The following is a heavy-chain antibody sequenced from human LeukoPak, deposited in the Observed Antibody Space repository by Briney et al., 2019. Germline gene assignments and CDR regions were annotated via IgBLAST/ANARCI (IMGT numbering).Heavy chain of an antibody. CDR1: GGSISSSSYY. CDR2: IYYSGST. V-gene: IGHV4-39*01. J-gene: IGHJ2*01. Sequence: SETLSLTCTVSGGSISSSSYYWGWIRQPPGKGLEWIGSIYYSGSTYYNPSLESRVTISVDTSKNQLSLKLSSVTAADTAVYYCARRYAEMATYFDLWGRGTLVTVSS. CDR3: ARRYAEMATYFDL. D-gene: IGHD5-24*01.